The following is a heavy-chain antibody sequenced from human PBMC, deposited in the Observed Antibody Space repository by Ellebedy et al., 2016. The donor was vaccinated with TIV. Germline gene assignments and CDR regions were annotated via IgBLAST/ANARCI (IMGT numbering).Heavy chain of an antibody. Sequence: ASVTVSCKASVGTFISCALSWVRQAPGRGLEWIGGIIPILSTANYARRFQGRVTITADESTSTAYMELSSLRSEDTAVYYCARSPFGELAHYFHSWGQGTLVTVPS. CDR1: VGTFISCA. CDR2: IIPILSTA. J-gene: IGHJ4*02. V-gene: IGHV1-69*13. D-gene: IGHD3-10*01. CDR3: ARSPFGELAHYFHS.